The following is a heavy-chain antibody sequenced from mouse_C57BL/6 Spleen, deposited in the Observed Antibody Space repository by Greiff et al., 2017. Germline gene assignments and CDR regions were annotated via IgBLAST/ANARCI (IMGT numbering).Heavy chain of an antibody. J-gene: IGHJ3*01. CDR3: ARAKLAY. D-gene: IGHD1-2*01. Sequence: EVQLQQSGPELVKPGASVKIPCKASGYTFTDYNMDWVKQSHGKSLEWIGAINPNNGGTIYNQKFKGKATLTVDKSSSTAYMELRSLTSEDTAVYYCARAKLAYWGQGTLVTVSA. CDR1: GYTFTDYN. CDR2: INPNNGGT. V-gene: IGHV1-18*01.